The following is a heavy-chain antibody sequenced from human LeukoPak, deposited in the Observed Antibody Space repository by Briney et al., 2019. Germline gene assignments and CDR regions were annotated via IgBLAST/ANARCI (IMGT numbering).Heavy chain of an antibody. CDR2: ISYDGSNK. V-gene: IGHV3-30-3*01. D-gene: IGHD5-24*01. Sequence: GGSLRLSCAASGFTFSSYAMHWVRQAPGKGLEWVAVISYDGSNKYYADSVKGRFTIPRDNSKNTLYLQMNSLRAEDTAVYYCARGRWLQARGPSFDYWGQGTLVTVSS. J-gene: IGHJ4*02. CDR1: GFTFSSYA. CDR3: ARGRWLQARGPSFDY.